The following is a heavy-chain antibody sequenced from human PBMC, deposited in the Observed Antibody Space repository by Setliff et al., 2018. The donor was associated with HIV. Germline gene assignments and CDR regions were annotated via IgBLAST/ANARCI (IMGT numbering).Heavy chain of an antibody. CDR3: VRRDVSFLFGQFDS. V-gene: IGHV4-38-2*01. D-gene: IGHD3-10*02. Sequence: LSLTCDVSGYSINNVHYWGWIRQPPGRGLECLGNIYDGGTTYHNPSLKGRVTISIDTSKAQFSLKLISVTAADTAVYYCVRRDVSFLFGQFDSWGQGILVTVSS. CDR1: GYSINNVHY. J-gene: IGHJ4*02. CDR2: IYDGGTT.